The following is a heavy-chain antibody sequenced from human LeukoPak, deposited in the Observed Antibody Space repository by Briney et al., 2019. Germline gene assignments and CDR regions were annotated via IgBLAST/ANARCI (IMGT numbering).Heavy chain of an antibody. CDR3: ARDREMVAATSYYYYYYGMDV. J-gene: IGHJ6*04. CDR2: ISSSSSYI. Sequence: LGGSLILSCAASGFTFSSYSMNWVRQAPGKGLEWVSSISSSSSYIYYADSVNGRFTISRDNAKNSLYLQMNSLRAEDTAVYYCARDREMVAATSYYYYYYGMDVWGKGTTVTVSS. V-gene: IGHV3-21*01. D-gene: IGHD2-15*01. CDR1: GFTFSSYS.